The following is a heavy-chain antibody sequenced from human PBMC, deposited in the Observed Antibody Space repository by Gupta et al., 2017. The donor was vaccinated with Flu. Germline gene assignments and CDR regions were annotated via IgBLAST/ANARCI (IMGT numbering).Heavy chain of an antibody. CDR3: ARASKAAGPSSFDGMDV. V-gene: IGHV3-72*01. CDR1: GFTLSDHY. Sequence: EVQLVESGGGLVQPGGSLRLSCAASGFTLSDHYMDWVRQAPGKGREWVGRIRDKGNSDTTEYAASVEGRFTISRDDSKNSLHLQMNSLKTEDTAVYYCARASKAAGPSSFDGMDVWGQGTTVTVSS. CDR2: IRDKGNSDTT. J-gene: IGHJ6*02. D-gene: IGHD6-13*01.